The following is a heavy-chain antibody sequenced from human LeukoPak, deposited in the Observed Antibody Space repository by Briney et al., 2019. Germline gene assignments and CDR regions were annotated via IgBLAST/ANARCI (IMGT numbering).Heavy chain of an antibody. Sequence: SETLSLTCTVSGGSIGTYYWSWIRQSPGKGLEWIGYIYVTGSTRYNPYLQSRVTISVDTSRNQFFLKMSSVTAADTAVYYCARQAGGTSGPFDYWGQGTLVTVSS. D-gene: IGHD4-23*01. V-gene: IGHV4-59*08. CDR1: GGSIGTYY. CDR2: IYVTGST. CDR3: ARQAGGTSGPFDY. J-gene: IGHJ4*02.